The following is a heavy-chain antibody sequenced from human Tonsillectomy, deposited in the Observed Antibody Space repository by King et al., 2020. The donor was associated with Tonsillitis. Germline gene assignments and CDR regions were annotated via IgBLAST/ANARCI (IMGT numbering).Heavy chain of an antibody. CDR3: ARASVDGGFDI. J-gene: IGHJ3*02. CDR1: GYTFTGYY. D-gene: IGHD2-15*01. CDR2: ISPTNGGT. V-gene: IGHV1-2*05. Sequence: QLVQSGAEVKKPGASVKVSCKASGYTFTGYYLHWVRQAPGQGLEWMGRISPTNGGTKYAQKFQGRGTLTRDTSISTAYMELSRLRSDDTVIYYCARASVDGGFDIWGQGTLVIVSS.